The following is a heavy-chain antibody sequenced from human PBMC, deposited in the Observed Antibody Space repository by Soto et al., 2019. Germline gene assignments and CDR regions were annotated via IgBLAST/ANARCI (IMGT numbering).Heavy chain of an antibody. D-gene: IGHD3-16*02. V-gene: IGHV3-74*01. CDR2: INSDGSST. J-gene: IGHJ3*02. CDR1: GFTFSSYW. Sequence: GGSLRLSCAASGFTFSSYWMHWVRQAPGKGLVWVSRINSDGSSTSYADSVKGRFTISRDNAKNTLYLQMNSLRAEDTAVYYCARVGYDYVWGSYRDDAFDIWGQGTMVTVSS. CDR3: ARVGYDYVWGSYRDDAFDI.